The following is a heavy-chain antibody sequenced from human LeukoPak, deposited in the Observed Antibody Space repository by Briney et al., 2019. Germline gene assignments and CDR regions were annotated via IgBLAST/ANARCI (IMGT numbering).Heavy chain of an antibody. CDR2: IYYSGST. V-gene: IGHV4-59*01. D-gene: IGHD4-17*01. Sequence: PSETLSLTCTVSGGSISSYYWSWIRQPPGKGLEWIGYIYYSGSTNYNPSLKSRVTISVDTSKNQLSLKLSSVTAADTAVYYCARDYGDYGGYFDYWGQGTLVTVSS. J-gene: IGHJ4*02. CDR3: ARDYGDYGGYFDY. CDR1: GGSISSYY.